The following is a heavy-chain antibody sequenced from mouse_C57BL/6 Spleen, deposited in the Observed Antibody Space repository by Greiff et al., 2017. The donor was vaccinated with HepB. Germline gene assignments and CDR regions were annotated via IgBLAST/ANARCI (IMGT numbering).Heavy chain of an antibody. CDR2: INPNYGTT. Sequence: VVKPGASVKISCKASGYSFTDYNMNWVKQSNGKSLEWIGVINPNYGTTSYNQKFKGKATLTVDQSSSTAYMQLNSLTSEDSAVYYCATIYGNYGVGYAMDYWGQGTSVTVSS. CDR3: ATIYGNYGVGYAMDY. V-gene: IGHV1-39*01. D-gene: IGHD2-1*01. J-gene: IGHJ4*01. CDR1: GYSFTDYN.